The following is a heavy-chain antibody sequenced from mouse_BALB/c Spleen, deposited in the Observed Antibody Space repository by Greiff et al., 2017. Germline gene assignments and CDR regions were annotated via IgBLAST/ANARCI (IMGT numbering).Heavy chain of an antibody. D-gene: IGHD2-14*01. CDR1: GFNIKDTY. CDR3: ARTANYRYFYAMDY. J-gene: IGHJ4*01. Sequence: EVQLQQSGAELVKPGASVKLSCTASGFNIKDTYMHWVKQRPEQGLEWIGRIDPANGNTKYDPKFQGKATITADTSSNTAYLQLSSRTSEDTAVYYCARTANYRYFYAMDYWGQGTSVTVSA. V-gene: IGHV14-3*02. CDR2: IDPANGNT.